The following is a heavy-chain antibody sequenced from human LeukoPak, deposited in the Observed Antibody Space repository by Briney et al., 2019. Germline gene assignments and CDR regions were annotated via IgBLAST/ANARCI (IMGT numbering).Heavy chain of an antibody. Sequence: GGSLRLSCAASGFTFSSYAMSWVRQAPGKGLEWVSAISGSGGSTYYADSVKGRFTISRDNSKNTLYLQMNSLRAEDTAVYYCARLRVISYYFDYWGQGTLVTVSS. D-gene: IGHD3-22*01. CDR3: ARLRVISYYFDY. CDR1: GFTFSSYA. CDR2: ISGSGGST. V-gene: IGHV3-23*01. J-gene: IGHJ4*02.